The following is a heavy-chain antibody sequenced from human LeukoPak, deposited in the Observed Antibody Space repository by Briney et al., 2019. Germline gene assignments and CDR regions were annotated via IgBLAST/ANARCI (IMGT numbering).Heavy chain of an antibody. Sequence: SETLSLTCAVSGGSMTSDNWWSWVRQPPGKGLEWIGEIYYSGRTNYNPSLKSRVSISVDKSKNQFSLELTSVTAADTADYYCAREIGYCDNGSCGNFDYWGQGTQVTVSS. CDR2: IYYSGRT. J-gene: IGHJ4*02. CDR1: GGSMTSDNW. CDR3: AREIGYCDNGSCGNFDY. D-gene: IGHD2-15*01. V-gene: IGHV4-4*02.